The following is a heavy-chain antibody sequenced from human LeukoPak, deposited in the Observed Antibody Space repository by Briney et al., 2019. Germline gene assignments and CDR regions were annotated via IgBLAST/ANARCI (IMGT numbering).Heavy chain of an antibody. Sequence: AGGSLRLSCAASGFNFDAYAMHWVRQAPGKGLQWISLISADDGSTYYADSVKGRFTISRDNSRNSLYLQMNSLTTEDTAFYYCAKDKAGTIVWYGRWAIGLFDYWGQGTLLTVSS. CDR3: AKDKAGTIVWYGRWAIGLFDY. D-gene: IGHD6-13*01. CDR2: ISADDGST. CDR1: GFNFDAYA. J-gene: IGHJ4*02. V-gene: IGHV3-43*02.